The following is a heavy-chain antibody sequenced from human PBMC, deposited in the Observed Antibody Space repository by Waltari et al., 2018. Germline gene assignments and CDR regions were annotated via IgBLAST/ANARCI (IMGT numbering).Heavy chain of an antibody. CDR1: GYTFTSYD. CDR2: MNPNSGNT. D-gene: IGHD3-3*01. CDR3: ARSYDFWRGYLG. Sequence: QVQLVQSGAEVKKPGASVKVSCKASGYTFTSYDINWVRQATGQGLEWMGWMNPNSGNTGYAQKFQGRVTMTRNTSISTANMELSSLRSEDTAVYYCARSYDFWRGYLGWGQGTLVTVSS. J-gene: IGHJ4*02. V-gene: IGHV1-8*02.